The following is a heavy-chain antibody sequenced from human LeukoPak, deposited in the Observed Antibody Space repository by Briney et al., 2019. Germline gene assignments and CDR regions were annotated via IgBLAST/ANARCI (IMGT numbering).Heavy chain of an antibody. V-gene: IGHV3-7*01. J-gene: IGHJ4*02. Sequence: GGSLRLSCAASGFTFSSFWMGWVRQAPGKGLEWVATIKQDGSEKYSVDSVKGRFTISRDNAKNSLYLQMNSLRAEDTAVYFCARDTSSAWYGLNDYWGQGSLVTVSS. CDR1: GFTFSSFW. D-gene: IGHD6-19*01. CDR3: ARDTSSAWYGLNDY. CDR2: IKQDGSEK.